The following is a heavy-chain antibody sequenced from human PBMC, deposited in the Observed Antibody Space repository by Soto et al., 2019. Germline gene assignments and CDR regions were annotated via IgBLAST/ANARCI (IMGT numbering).Heavy chain of an antibody. CDR2: INHSGST. CDR3: ARDSGRTYAFDI. Sequence: LSLTCAVYGGSFSGYYWSWIRQPPGKGLEWIGEINHSGSTNYNPSLKSRVTISVDTSKNQFSLKLSSVTAADTAVYYCARDSGRTYAFDIWGQGTMVTVSS. V-gene: IGHV4-34*01. D-gene: IGHD1-26*01. CDR1: GGSFSGYY. J-gene: IGHJ3*02.